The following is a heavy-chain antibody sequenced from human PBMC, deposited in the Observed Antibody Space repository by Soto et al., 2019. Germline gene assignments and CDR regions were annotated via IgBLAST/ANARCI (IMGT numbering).Heavy chain of an antibody. V-gene: IGHV4-31*03. J-gene: IGHJ4*02. CDR2: IYYSGST. CDR3: ARAYDPTSSSNGIGYFDY. D-gene: IGHD6-13*01. CDR1: GGSIISGGYY. Sequence: QVQLQESGPGLVKPSQTLSLTCTVSGGSIISGGYYWSWIRQHPGKGLEWIGYIYYSGSTYYNPSLKSRVTISVDTSKNQFSLKLSSVTAADTAVYYCARAYDPTSSSNGIGYFDYWGQGTLVTVSS.